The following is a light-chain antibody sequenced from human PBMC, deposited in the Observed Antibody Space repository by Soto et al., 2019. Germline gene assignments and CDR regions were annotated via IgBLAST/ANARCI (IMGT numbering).Light chain of an antibody. J-gene: IGLJ1*01. CDR3: AAWDDSLSAV. V-gene: IGLV1-47*01. CDR2: RNN. CDR1: SSNIGSNY. Sequence: QSALTQPPSASGTPGQRVTISCSGSSSNIGSNYVYWYQQLPGTAPKLLIYRNNQRPSGVPDRFSGSKSGTSASLAISGLRSEDEADYYCAAWDDSLSAVFGTGTRSPS.